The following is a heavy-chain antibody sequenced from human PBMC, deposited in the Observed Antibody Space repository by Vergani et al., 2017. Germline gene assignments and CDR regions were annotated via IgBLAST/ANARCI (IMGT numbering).Heavy chain of an antibody. CDR2: ISPYNHKT. CDR3: ARSQMATNDFDL. J-gene: IGHJ4*02. CDR1: GYTFVNHP. V-gene: IGHV1-18*04. D-gene: IGHD5-24*01. Sequence: QAQLGQSDSEVKKPGDSVPLSCKTSGYTFVNHPNTWVRQAPGQGLEWMGWISPYNHKTLYSQKVEGRVTMTSDTSSSTVFLALRRLTSDDTSIYYCARSQMATNDFDLWGRGTLVTVSS.